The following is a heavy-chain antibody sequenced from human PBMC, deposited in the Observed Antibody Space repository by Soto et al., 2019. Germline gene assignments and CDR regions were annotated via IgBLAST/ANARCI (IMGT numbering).Heavy chain of an antibody. Sequence: PSETLSLTCTVSGDSMSNYYCTWIRQPPGKGLEWIGYISYSGSTNYDPSLKSRVTMSVDASKNQFSLILTSVSAADTAVYFCARDYRRRYGMDVWGQGTTVTVSS. CDR1: GDSMSNYY. CDR2: ISYSGST. V-gene: IGHV4-59*01. CDR3: ARDYRRRYGMDV. J-gene: IGHJ6*02.